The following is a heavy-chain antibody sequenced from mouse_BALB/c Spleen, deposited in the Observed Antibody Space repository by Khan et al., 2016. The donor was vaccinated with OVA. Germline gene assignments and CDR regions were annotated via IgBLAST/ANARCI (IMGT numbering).Heavy chain of an antibody. CDR1: GYSITSGYF. V-gene: IGHV3-6*02. Sequence: EVKLEESGPGLVKPSQSLSLTCSVTGYSITSGYFWNWIRQFPGNTLAWLGYIRYDGNSNYNPSLNNRISITRDTSRNQFFLKVNSVTPEDPVKFFCARGGSSSPAWFAYWGQGTLVTVSA. J-gene: IGHJ3*01. CDR2: IRYDGNS. D-gene: IGHD3-1*01. CDR3: ARGGSSSPAWFAY.